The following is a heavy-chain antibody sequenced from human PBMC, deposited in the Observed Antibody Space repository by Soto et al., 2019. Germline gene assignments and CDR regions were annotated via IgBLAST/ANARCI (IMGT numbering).Heavy chain of an antibody. CDR1: GFTFSSYA. CDR2: ISYDGSNK. D-gene: IGHD3-10*01. V-gene: IGHV3-30*04. J-gene: IGHJ4*02. CDR3: ARDGIAYYGSGSYYTH. Sequence: GGSLRLSCAASGFTFSSYAMHWVRQAPGKGLEWVAVISYDGSNKYYAHSVKGRFTISRDNSKNTLYLQMNSVRAEDTAVYYCARDGIAYYGSGSYYTHWGQGTLVTVSS.